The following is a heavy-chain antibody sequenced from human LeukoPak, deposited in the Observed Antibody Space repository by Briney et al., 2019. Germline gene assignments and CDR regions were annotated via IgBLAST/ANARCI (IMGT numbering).Heavy chain of an antibody. J-gene: IGHJ4*02. D-gene: IGHD6-19*01. CDR1: GGSFSGYY. CDR3: ARSRIAVAPADF. CDR2: IYYTGST. V-gene: IGHV4-34*11. Sequence: SSETLSLTCAVYGGSFSGYYWSWIRQPPGKGLEWIGYIYYTGSTNYNPSLKSRVTISVDTSKNQFSLNLSSVTAADTAIYYCARSRIAVAPADFWGQGILVTVSS.